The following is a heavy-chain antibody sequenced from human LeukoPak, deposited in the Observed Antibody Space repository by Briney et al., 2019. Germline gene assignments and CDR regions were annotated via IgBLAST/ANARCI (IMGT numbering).Heavy chain of an antibody. CDR2: IYYSGST. CDR1: GGSISSGDYY. D-gene: IGHD3-10*01. Sequence: SETLSLTCTVSGGSISSGDYYWSWIRQPPGKGLEWIGYIYYSGSTYYNPSLKGRVTISVDTSKNQFSLKLSSVTAADTAVYYCARALGFGTSYYFDYWGQGTLVTVSS. CDR3: ARALGFGTSYYFDY. J-gene: IGHJ4*02. V-gene: IGHV4-30-4*01.